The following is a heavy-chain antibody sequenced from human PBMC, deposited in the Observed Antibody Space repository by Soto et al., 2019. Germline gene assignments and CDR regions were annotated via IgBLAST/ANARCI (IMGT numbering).Heavy chain of an antibody. V-gene: IGHV2-5*02. J-gene: IGHJ5*02. CDR3: AQRLLYYGLGRGRTKYVDH. D-gene: IGHD3-10*01. CDR2: IFWDDDK. Sequence: QITLKESGPTLVRPTQTLTLPCTFSGFSLSTTGVGVAWIRQPPGKALEWLALIFWDDDKRYNPSLKSWLTSTHDTRKTIVVQTITNLDPLDTATYYGAQRLLYYGLGRGRTKYVDHWGQGTLVTVSS. CDR1: GFSLSTTGVG.